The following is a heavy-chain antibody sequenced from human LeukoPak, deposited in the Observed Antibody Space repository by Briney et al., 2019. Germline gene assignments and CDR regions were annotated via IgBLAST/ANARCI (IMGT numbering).Heavy chain of an antibody. CDR3: ARGYYDRSGYYLVDY. V-gene: IGHV1-2*06. D-gene: IGHD3-22*01. Sequence: VASVKISCKASGYTITGYYMHWVRQAPGQGLEWMGRINPNSGGTNYAQKFQGRVTMTRDTSISTAYMELSRLRSDDTAVYYCARGYYDRSGYYLVDYWGQGTLVTVSS. CDR2: INPNSGGT. CDR1: GYTITGYY. J-gene: IGHJ4*02.